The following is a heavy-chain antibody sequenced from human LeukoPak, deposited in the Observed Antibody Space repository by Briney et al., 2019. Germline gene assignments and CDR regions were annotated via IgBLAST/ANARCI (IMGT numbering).Heavy chain of an antibody. CDR2: INPSGGST. D-gene: IGHD4-17*01. CDR1: GYTFTSYY. V-gene: IGHV1-46*01. Sequence: ASVKVSCKASGYTFTSYYMHWVRQAPGQGLEWMGIINPSGGSTSYAQKLQGRVTMTRDTSTSTVYMELSSLRSEDTAVYYCAREDYGDPVGYYGMDVWGQGTTVTVSS. CDR3: AREDYGDPVGYYGMDV. J-gene: IGHJ6*02.